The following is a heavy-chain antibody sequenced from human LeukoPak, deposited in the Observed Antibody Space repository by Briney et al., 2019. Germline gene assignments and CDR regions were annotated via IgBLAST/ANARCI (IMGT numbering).Heavy chain of an antibody. D-gene: IGHD6-13*01. Sequence: GGSLRLSCAASGFTFSSYGMHWVRPAAGKGLEWVAVIWYDGSNKFYADSVKGRFPISRDNSKNTLYLQMNSLRAEDTAVYYCAREYSAGWFDPWGQGTLVTVSS. J-gene: IGHJ5*02. V-gene: IGHV3-33*01. CDR1: GFTFSSYG. CDR3: AREYSAGWFDP. CDR2: IWYDGSNK.